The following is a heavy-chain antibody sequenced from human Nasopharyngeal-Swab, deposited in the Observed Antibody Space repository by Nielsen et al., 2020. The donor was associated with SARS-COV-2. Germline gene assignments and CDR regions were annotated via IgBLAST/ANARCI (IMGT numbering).Heavy chain of an antibody. V-gene: IGHV4-61*01. J-gene: IGHJ3*02. D-gene: IGHD3-22*01. Sequence: GSLRLSCTVSGGSASSGSYYWSWIRQPPGKGLEWIGYIYYSGSTNYNPSLKSRVTISVDTSKNQFSLKLSSVTAADTAVYYCARDGQYYDSSGYYYSDAFDIWGQGTMVTVSS. CDR3: ARDGQYYDSSGYYYSDAFDI. CDR2: IYYSGST. CDR1: GGSASSGSYY.